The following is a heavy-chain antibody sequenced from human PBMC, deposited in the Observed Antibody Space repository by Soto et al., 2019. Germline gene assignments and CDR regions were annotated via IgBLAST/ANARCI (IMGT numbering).Heavy chain of an antibody. CDR3: ARHNYDGSGFYYYHYVADV. Sequence: PSETLSLTCTVSGGSISSGGYYWSWIRQHPGKGLEWIGYIYYSGSTYYNPSLKSRVTISVDTSKNQLSLNLSSVTAADTAVYYCARHNYDGSGFYYYHYVADVWGQGTTVIVSS. J-gene: IGHJ6*02. CDR2: IYYSGST. CDR1: GGSISSGGYY. V-gene: IGHV4-31*03. D-gene: IGHD3-22*01.